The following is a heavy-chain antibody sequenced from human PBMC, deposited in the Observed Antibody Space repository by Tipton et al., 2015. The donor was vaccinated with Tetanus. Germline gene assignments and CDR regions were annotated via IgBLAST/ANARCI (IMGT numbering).Heavy chain of an antibody. J-gene: IGHJ4*02. CDR1: GYTFTAYY. Sequence: QSGPEVKKPGASVKVSCKASGYTFTAYYMHWVRQAPGQGLEWMGRINPNIGDTNYAQKFQGRVTMTRDTSISTAYMELSRLRSDDTAVYYCARGGQALSYNDFWSGYQAENYWGQGTLVTVSS. V-gene: IGHV1-2*06. D-gene: IGHD3-3*01. CDR3: ARGGQALSYNDFWSGYQAENY. CDR2: INPNIGDT.